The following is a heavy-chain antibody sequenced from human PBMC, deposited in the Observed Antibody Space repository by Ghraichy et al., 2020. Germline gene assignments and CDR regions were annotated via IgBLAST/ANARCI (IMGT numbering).Heavy chain of an antibody. CDR1: GGSISSSSYY. D-gene: IGHD3-3*01. CDR3: ATPYYDFWSAPTGFDY. CDR2: IYYSGST. J-gene: IGHJ4*02. V-gene: IGHV4-39*01. Sequence: SETLSLTCTVSGGSISSSSYYWGWIRQPPGKGLEWIGSIYYSGSTYYNPSLKSRVTISVDTSKNQFSLKLSSVTAADTAVYYCATPYYDFWSAPTGFDYWGQGTLVTVSS.